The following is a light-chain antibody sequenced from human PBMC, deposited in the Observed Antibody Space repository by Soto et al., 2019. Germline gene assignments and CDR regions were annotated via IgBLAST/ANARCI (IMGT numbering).Light chain of an antibody. V-gene: IGKV3-11*01. CDR1: QNVYTY. J-gene: IGKJ4*01. CDR2: KAS. CDR3: QQRLNWPLT. Sequence: EIVLTQSAATLSLSPGERATLSCRASQNVYTYLVWYQQKPGQAPRLLIYKASSRATGIPGRFSGSGSGTGITLAISGLEPGDVAVYYCQQRLNWPLTFGGGTKVEIK.